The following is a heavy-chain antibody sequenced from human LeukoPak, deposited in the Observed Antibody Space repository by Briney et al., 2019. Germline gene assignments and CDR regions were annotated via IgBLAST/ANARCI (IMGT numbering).Heavy chain of an antibody. Sequence: ASVKVSCKASGYTFTSYYMHWVRQAPGQGLQWMGIINPSGGSTSYAQKFQGRVTMTRDMSTSTVYMELSSLRSEDTAVYYCARGPQPGFGDSSGYYYPRGHDYYYYYMDVWGKGTTVTVSS. J-gene: IGHJ6*03. D-gene: IGHD3-22*01. CDR1: GYTFTSYY. CDR2: INPSGGST. V-gene: IGHV1-46*01. CDR3: ARGPQPGFGDSSGYYYPRGHDYYYYYMDV.